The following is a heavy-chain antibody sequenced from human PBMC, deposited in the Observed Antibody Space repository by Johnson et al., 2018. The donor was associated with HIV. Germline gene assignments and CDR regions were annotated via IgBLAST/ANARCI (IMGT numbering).Heavy chain of an antibody. V-gene: IGHV3-30*02. Sequence: QVQLVESGGGVVQPGGSLRLSCAASGFTFSSYGMHWVRQAPGKGLEWVSFIRYDGSNKYYADSVKGRFTISRDNSKNTLYLQMNSLRAEDTAVYYCAKSPNYLGSIHDAFDIWGQGTMVTVSS. J-gene: IGHJ3*02. D-gene: IGHD5-24*01. CDR2: IRYDGSNK. CDR3: AKSPNYLGSIHDAFDI. CDR1: GFTFSSYG.